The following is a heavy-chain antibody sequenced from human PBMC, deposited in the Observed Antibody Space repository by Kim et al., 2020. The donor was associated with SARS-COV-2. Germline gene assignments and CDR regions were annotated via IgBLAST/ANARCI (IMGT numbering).Heavy chain of an antibody. Sequence: SVKVSCKASGGTFSSYAISWVRQAPGQGLEWMGGIIPIFGTANYAQKFQGRVTITADESTSTAYMELSSLRSEDTAVYYCARDPDQVGVKYNLFEPWGQGALVAVCS. CDR1: GGTFSSYA. V-gene: IGHV1-69*13. CDR3: ARDPDQVGVKYNLFEP. CDR2: IIPIFGTA. J-gene: IGHJ5*02. D-gene: IGHD3-16*01.